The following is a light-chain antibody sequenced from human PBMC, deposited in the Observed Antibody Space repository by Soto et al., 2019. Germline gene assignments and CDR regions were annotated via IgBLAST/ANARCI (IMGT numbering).Light chain of an antibody. CDR2: GVS. CDR3: QQYFTSPLT. CDR1: QSVSSNY. J-gene: IGKJ4*01. V-gene: IGKV3-20*01. Sequence: EVVLTQSPGTLSLSPGERATLYCRASQSVSSNYLAWYQQKPGQAPRLLIYGVSTRSTGIPDRFSGSGSGTGFSLTISRLEPEDFAMYYCQQYFTSPLTFGGGTKVDIK.